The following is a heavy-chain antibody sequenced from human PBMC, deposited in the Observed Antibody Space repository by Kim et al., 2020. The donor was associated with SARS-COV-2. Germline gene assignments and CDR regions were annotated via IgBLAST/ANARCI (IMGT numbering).Heavy chain of an antibody. CDR3: AKVRVRGVIPWFDP. J-gene: IGHJ5*02. D-gene: IGHD3-10*01. V-gene: IGHV3-23*01. Sequence: ADSVKGRFTISRDNSKTTLYLQMNSLRAEDTAVYYCAKVRVRGVIPWFDPWGQGTLVTVSS.